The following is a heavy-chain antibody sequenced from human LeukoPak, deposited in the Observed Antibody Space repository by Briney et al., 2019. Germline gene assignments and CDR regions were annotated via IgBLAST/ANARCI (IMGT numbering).Heavy chain of an antibody. V-gene: IGHV4-61*02. D-gene: IGHD3-22*01. CDR1: GGSISSGSYY. J-gene: IGHJ4*02. Sequence: PSETLSLTCTVSGGSISSGSYYWSWIRQPAGKGLEWIGRIYTSGSTNYNPSLKSRVTISVDTSKNQFSLKLTSVTAADTAVYYCARVILGDSSGYYRFDYWGQGTLVTVSS. CDR2: IYTSGST. CDR3: ARVILGDSSGYYRFDY.